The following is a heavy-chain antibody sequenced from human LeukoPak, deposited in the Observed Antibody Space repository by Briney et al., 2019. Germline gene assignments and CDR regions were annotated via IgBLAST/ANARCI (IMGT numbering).Heavy chain of an antibody. Sequence: GGSLRLSCAASGFTFSSYSMNWVRQAPGKGLGWVSSISSSSSYIYYADSVKGRFTISRDNAKNSLYLQMNSLRAEDTDVYYCARDQQVDPNWFDPWGQGTLLTVSS. CDR3: ARDQQVDPNWFDP. CDR1: GFTFSSYS. J-gene: IGHJ5*02. V-gene: IGHV3-21*01. CDR2: ISSSSSYI.